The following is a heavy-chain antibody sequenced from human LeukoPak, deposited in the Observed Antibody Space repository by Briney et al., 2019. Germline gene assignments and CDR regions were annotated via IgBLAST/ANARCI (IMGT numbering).Heavy chain of an antibody. V-gene: IGHV3-43*02. D-gene: IGHD1-26*01. J-gene: IGHJ4*02. CDR2: IFGDGETT. CDR3: AQDWWGSYLS. CDR1: GFTFATYA. Sequence: GGSLRLSCAASGFTFATYAMHWVRQAPGKGLEYVSLIFGDGETTHYADSVKGRFTISRDNSKNSLYLQMNDLKTDDTAFYYCAQDWWGSYLSWGRGTLVTVSS.